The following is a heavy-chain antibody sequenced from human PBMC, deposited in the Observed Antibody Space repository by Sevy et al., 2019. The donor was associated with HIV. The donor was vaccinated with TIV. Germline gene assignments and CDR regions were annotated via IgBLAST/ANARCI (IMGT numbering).Heavy chain of an antibody. CDR1: GGSISSSSYY. CDR3: ARTEWLSTFDY. V-gene: IGHV4-39*01. CDR2: IYYSGST. J-gene: IGHJ4*02. D-gene: IGHD3-3*01. Sequence: SETLSLTCTVSGGSISSSSYYWGWIRQPPGKGLEWIGSIYYSGSTYYHPSLKSRVTISVDTSKNQFSLKLSSVTAADTAVYYCARTEWLSTFDYWGQGTLVTVSS.